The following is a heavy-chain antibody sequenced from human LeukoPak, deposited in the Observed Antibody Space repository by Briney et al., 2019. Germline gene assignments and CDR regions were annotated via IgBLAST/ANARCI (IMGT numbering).Heavy chain of an antibody. D-gene: IGHD2-2*01. V-gene: IGHV5-51*01. Sequence: GDSLKISCKCSGYSFTSYWIGWVRQMPGKGLEWMGIIYPGDSDTRYSPSFQGQVTISVDKSISTAYLQWNSLKASDTAIYYCAKIDRQYCSRSSCYALDYWGQGTQVTVSS. CDR1: GYSFTSYW. CDR3: AKIDRQYCSRSSCYALDY. CDR2: IYPGDSDT. J-gene: IGHJ4*02.